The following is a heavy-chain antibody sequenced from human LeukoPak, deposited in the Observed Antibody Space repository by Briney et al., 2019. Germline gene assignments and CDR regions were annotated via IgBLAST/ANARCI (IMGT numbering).Heavy chain of an antibody. J-gene: IGHJ4*02. Sequence: SETLSLTCTVSGGSISSSSYYWGWIRQPPGKGLEWIGSIYYSGSTYYNPSLKSRVTISVDTSKNQFSLKLSSVTAADTAVYYCARAQNQNSYKRHFDYWGQGTLVAVSS. D-gene: IGHD5-18*01. V-gene: IGHV4-39*07. CDR1: GGSISSSSYY. CDR2: IYYSGST. CDR3: ARAQNQNSYKRHFDY.